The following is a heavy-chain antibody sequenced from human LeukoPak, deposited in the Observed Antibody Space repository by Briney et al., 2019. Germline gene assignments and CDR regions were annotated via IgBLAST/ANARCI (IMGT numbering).Heavy chain of an antibody. J-gene: IGHJ6*03. Sequence: GGSLRLSCAASGFTFSSYAMSWVRQAPGKGLEWVSAISGSGGSTYYADSVKGRFTISRDNSKNTLYLQMNSLRAEDTAVYYCAKGLNYREYYYYYMDVWGKGTTVTVSS. V-gene: IGHV3-23*01. CDR2: ISGSGGST. D-gene: IGHD4-11*01. CDR3: AKGLNYREYYYYYMDV. CDR1: GFTFSSYA.